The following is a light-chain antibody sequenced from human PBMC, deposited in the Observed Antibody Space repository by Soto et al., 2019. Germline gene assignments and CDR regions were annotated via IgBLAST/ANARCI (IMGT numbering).Light chain of an antibody. CDR2: DAS. CDR3: QQRSNWPMST. V-gene: IGKV3-15*01. J-gene: IGKJ5*01. CDR1: QSVSSN. Sequence: EIVMTQSPATLSVSPGERATLSCRASQSVSSNFAWYQQKPGQAPRLLIYDASTRATGIPARFSGSGSGTEFTLTISSLEPEDFAVYYCQQRSNWPMSTCGQGTRLEIK.